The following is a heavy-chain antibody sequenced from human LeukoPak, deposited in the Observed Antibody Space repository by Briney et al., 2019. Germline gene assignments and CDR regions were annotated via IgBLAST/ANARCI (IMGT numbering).Heavy chain of an antibody. CDR2: INHSGST. V-gene: IGHV4-34*01. D-gene: IGHD3-22*01. CDR3: ARIRLSPASYDSSGGFGY. J-gene: IGHJ4*02. Sequence: SETLSLTRAVYGGSFSGYYWSWIRQPPGKGLEWIGEINHSGSTNYNPSLKSRVTISVDTSKNQFSLKLSSVTAADTAVYYCARIRLSPASYDSSGGFGYWGQGTLVTVSS. CDR1: GGSFSGYY.